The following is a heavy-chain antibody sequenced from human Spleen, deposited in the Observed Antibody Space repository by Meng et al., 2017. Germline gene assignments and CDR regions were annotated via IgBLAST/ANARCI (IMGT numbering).Heavy chain of an antibody. J-gene: IGHJ4*02. CDR2: IYYSGST. CDR1: GGSISSGSYY. CDR3: ARSSTSPASYFFDY. D-gene: IGHD6-6*01. V-gene: IGHV4-61*01. Sequence: GQLQESGPGLVKPSQTLSLTCTVSGGSISSGSYYWSWIRQPPGKGLEWIGHIYYSGSTNYNPSLKSRVTISVDTSKNQFSLKLSPVTAADTAVYFCARSSTSPASYFFDYWGQGTLVTVSS.